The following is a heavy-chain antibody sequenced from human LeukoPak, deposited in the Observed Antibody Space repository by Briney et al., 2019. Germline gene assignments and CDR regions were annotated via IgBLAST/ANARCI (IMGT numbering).Heavy chain of an antibody. V-gene: IGHV4-4*07. Sequence: SETLSLTCTVSGGSISSYYWSWVRQPAGKGLERIGRIYTSGSTNYNPSLKSRVTMSVDTSKNQFSLKLSSVTAADTAVYYCARARIVVVPAAKRGGSYYYMDVWGKGTTVTVSS. J-gene: IGHJ6*03. CDR1: GGSISSYY. CDR3: ARARIVVVPAAKRGGSYYYMDV. CDR2: IYTSGST. D-gene: IGHD2-2*01.